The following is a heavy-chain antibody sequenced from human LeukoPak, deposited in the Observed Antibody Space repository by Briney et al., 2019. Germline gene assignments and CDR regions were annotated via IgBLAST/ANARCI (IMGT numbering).Heavy chain of an antibody. Sequence: ASVTVSCKASGYTFTGYYMHWVRQAPGQGLEWMGWINTNSGGTNYAQKFQGRVTITRDTSISTAYMELSRLRSDDTAVFYCARGYSYASFDYWGQGTLVTVSS. D-gene: IGHD5-18*01. CDR1: GYTFTGYY. V-gene: IGHV1-2*02. CDR3: ARGYSYASFDY. CDR2: INTNSGGT. J-gene: IGHJ4*02.